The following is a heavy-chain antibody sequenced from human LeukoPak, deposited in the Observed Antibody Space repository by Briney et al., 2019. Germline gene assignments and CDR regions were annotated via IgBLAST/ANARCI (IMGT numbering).Heavy chain of an antibody. CDR3: ARGGPLVYCSGGSCCSLHY. CDR2: INHSGSN. CDR1: GGSFNGYY. D-gene: IGHD2-15*01. V-gene: IGHV4-34*01. J-gene: IGHJ4*02. Sequence: SKKLSLTCAVYGGSFNGYYWGWIRPPQGTELEWIGEINHSGSNNYNHSVKSRVTISLDTAKNPISMKLSAVTAADTAVYSCARGGPLVYCSGGSCCSLHYWGQGTLVTVSA.